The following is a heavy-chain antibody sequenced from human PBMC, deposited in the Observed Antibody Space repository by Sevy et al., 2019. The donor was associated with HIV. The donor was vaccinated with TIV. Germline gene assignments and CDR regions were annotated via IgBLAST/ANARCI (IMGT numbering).Heavy chain of an antibody. CDR3: AKFVVVVAATRNYYYGMDV. J-gene: IGHJ6*02. Sequence: GGSLRLSCAASGFTFSSYAMSWVRQAPGKGLEWVSAISGSGGSTYYADSVKGRFTISRDNSKNKLYLQMNSLRAEDTAVYYCAKFVVVVAATRNYYYGMDVWGQGTTVTVSS. CDR1: GFTFSSYA. V-gene: IGHV3-23*01. D-gene: IGHD2-15*01. CDR2: ISGSGGST.